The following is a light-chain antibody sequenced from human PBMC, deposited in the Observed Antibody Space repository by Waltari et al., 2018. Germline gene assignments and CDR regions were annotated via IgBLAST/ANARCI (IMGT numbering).Light chain of an antibody. CDR3: QAWDSSTAV. J-gene: IGLJ2*01. CDR1: KLVVQF. CDR2: EDR. Sequence: SYELTQPPSVSVSPGQTANITCSGRKLVVQFVYWYQQKSGLALVLVIYEDRKRPSGIPGRFSGSPSENTATLTISGTQVMDEAHYYCQAWDSSTAVFGGGTKLNVL. V-gene: IGLV3-1*01.